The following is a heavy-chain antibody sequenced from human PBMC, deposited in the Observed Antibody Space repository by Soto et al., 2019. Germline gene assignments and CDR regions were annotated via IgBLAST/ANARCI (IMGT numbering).Heavy chain of an antibody. Sequence: QVQLVQSGAEVKKPGASVKVSCKASGYTFTGYYMHWVRQAPGQGLEWMGWISPNSGGTNYAQKFQGWGRMTGDTSISTAYMELSRLISDDTAVYYCSVFGLFGFTSAFDIWGQGTMVTVSS. CDR2: ISPNSGGT. CDR1: GYTFTGYY. J-gene: IGHJ3*02. D-gene: IGHD2-21*01. V-gene: IGHV1-2*04. CDR3: SVFGLFGFTSAFDI.